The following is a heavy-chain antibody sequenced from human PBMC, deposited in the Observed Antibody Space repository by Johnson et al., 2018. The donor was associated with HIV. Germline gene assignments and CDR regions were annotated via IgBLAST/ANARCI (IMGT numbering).Heavy chain of an antibody. CDR3: ARDRSSSSHAFDI. V-gene: IGHV3-11*01. D-gene: IGHD6-6*01. Sequence: QMLLVESGGGLVKPGGSLRLSCAASGFTFSDHYMSWIRQAPGKGLEWVSAISGSGDSAYYADSVKGRFTISRDNSKNSLYLQMNSLRAEDTAVYYCARDRSSSSHAFDIWGQGTMVTVSS. CDR1: GFTFSDHY. CDR2: ISGSGDSA. J-gene: IGHJ3*02.